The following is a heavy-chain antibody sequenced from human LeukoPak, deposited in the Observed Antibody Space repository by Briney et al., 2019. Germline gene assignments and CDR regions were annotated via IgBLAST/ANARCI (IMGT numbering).Heavy chain of an antibody. CDR1: GGSFSGYY. CDR3: ARPSSYYYYMDV. CDR2: INHSGST. J-gene: IGHJ6*03. V-gene: IGHV4-34*01. Sequence: SETLSLTCAVYGGSFSGYYWSWIRQPPGKGLEWIGEINHSGSTNYNPSLKSRVTISVDTSKNQFSLKLSSVTAADTAVYYCARPSSYYYYMDVWGKGTTVTVSS. D-gene: IGHD5/OR15-5a*01.